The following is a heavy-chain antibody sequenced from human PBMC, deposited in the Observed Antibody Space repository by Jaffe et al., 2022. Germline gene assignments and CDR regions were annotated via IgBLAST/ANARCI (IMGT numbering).Heavy chain of an antibody. CDR2: ISWNSGSI. CDR3: AKDSEINTVTTLAFDI. CDR1: GFTFDDYA. Sequence: EVQLVESGGGLVQPGRSLRLSCAASGFTFDDYAMHWVRQAPGKGLEWVSGISWNSGSIGYADSVKGRFTISRDNAKNSLYLQMNSLRAEDTALYYCAKDSEINTVTTLAFDIWGQGTMVTVSS. D-gene: IGHD4-17*01. V-gene: IGHV3-9*01. J-gene: IGHJ3*02.